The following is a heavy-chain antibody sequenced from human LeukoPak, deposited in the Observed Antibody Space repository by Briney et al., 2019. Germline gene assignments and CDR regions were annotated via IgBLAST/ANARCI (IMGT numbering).Heavy chain of an antibody. J-gene: IGHJ6*03. CDR3: ARVATMVRGAYYYYYYMDV. CDR2: IYHSGST. D-gene: IGHD3-10*01. V-gene: IGHV4-38-2*02. Sequence: SETLSLTCTVSGYSISSGYYWGWIRQPPGKGLEWIGSIYHSGSTYYNPSLKSRVTISVDTSKNQFSLKLSSVTAADTAAYYCARVATMVRGAYYYYYYMDVWGKGTTVTVSS. CDR1: GYSISSGYY.